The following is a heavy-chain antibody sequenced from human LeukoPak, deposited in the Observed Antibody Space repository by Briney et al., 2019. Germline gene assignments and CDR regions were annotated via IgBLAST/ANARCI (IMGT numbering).Heavy chain of an antibody. CDR2: IYYSGST. D-gene: IGHD6-6*01. V-gene: IGHV4-39*07. Sequence: SGTLSLTCTVSGGSISSSSYYWGWIRQPPGKGLEWIGSIYYSGSTYYNPSLKSRVTISVDTSKNQFSLKLSSVTAADTAVYYCASIAATDLVGFDPWGQGTLVTVSS. CDR1: GGSISSSSYY. J-gene: IGHJ5*02. CDR3: ASIAATDLVGFDP.